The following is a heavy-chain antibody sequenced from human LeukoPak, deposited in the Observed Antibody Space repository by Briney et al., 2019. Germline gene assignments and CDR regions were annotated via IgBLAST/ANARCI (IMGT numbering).Heavy chain of an antibody. V-gene: IGHV1-8*01. D-gene: IGHD3-3*01. CDR2: MNPNSGNT. CDR3: ARRASDFWSGRAWFDP. CDR1: GYTFNISD. Sequence: ASVKVSCKASGYTFNISDINWVRQASGQGLEWMGWMNPNSGNTGYAQKFKGRLTITRDTSVSTAYMELSGLNSEDTAAYYCARRASDFWSGRAWFDPWGQGTLVTVSA. J-gene: IGHJ5*02.